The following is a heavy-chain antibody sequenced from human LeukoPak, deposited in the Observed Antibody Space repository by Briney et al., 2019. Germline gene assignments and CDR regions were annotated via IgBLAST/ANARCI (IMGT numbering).Heavy chain of an antibody. V-gene: IGHV4-34*01. CDR1: GGSFSGYY. J-gene: IGHJ4*02. CDR3: ARVEQLWLGVFDY. D-gene: IGHD3-10*01. Sequence: PETLSLTCAVYGGSFSGYYWSWIRQPPGKGLEWIGEINHSGSTNYNPSLKSRVTISVDTSKNQFSLKLSSVTAADTAVYYCARVEQLWLGVFDYWGQGTLVTVSS. CDR2: INHSGST.